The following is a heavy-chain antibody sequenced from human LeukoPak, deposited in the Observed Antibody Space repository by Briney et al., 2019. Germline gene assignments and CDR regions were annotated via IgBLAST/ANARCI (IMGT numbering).Heavy chain of an antibody. D-gene: IGHD6-13*01. Sequence: PSETLSLTCTVSGGSISSSSYYWSWIRQPPGRGLEWIGYIYYSGSTKYNPSLRSRVTISADTSKNQFSLKLSSVTAADTAVYYCARHLRGEQQLSGFDYWGQGTPVTVSS. CDR3: ARHLRGEQQLSGFDY. J-gene: IGHJ4*02. CDR2: IYYSGST. CDR1: GGSISSSSYY. V-gene: IGHV4-61*05.